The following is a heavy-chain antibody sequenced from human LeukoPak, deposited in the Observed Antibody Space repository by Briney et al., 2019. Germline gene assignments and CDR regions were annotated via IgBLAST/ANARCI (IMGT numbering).Heavy chain of an antibody. CDR3: ARHSRIAATGFDY. CDR2: IYYSGST. V-gene: IGHV4-39*01. Sequence: SETLSLTCTVSRGSTSSSSYYWGWIRQPPGKGLEYIGSIYYSGSTYQSPSLTSRLTISVDTSRNQFSLKLSSVTAADTAVYYCARHSRIAATGFDYWGQGTLVTVSS. D-gene: IGHD6-13*01. CDR1: RGSTSSSSYY. J-gene: IGHJ4*02.